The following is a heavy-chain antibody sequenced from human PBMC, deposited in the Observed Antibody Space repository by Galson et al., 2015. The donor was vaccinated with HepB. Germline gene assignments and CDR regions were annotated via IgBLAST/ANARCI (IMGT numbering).Heavy chain of an antibody. V-gene: IGHV1-18*04. D-gene: IGHD3-3*01. CDR1: GYTFTSYG. Sequence: SVKVSCKASGYTFTSYGISWVRQAPGQGLEWMGWISVYNGNTNYVQRLQGRVTMTTDTSTSTAYMELRSLRSDDTAVYYCARLYYDFWSDYYTRGGVDVWGQGTTVIVSS. CDR3: ARLYYDFWSDYYTRGGVDV. J-gene: IGHJ6*02. CDR2: ISVYNGNT.